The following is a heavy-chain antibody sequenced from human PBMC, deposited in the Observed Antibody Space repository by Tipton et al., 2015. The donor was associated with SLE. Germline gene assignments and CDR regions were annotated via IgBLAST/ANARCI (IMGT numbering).Heavy chain of an antibody. J-gene: IGHJ5*02. V-gene: IGHV4-34*01. CDR1: GGSFSGYY. Sequence: TLSLTCAVYGGSFSGYYWSWIRQPPGKGLEWIGEINHSGSTNYNPSLKSQVTISVDTSKNQFSLKLSSVTAADTAVYYCARNPTSYCSGGSCYSPWFDPWGQGTLVTVSS. D-gene: IGHD2-15*01. CDR2: INHSGST. CDR3: ARNPTSYCSGGSCYSPWFDP.